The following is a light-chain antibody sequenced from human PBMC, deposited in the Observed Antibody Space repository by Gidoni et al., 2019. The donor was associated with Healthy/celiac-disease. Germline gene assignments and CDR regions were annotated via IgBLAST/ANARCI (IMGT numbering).Light chain of an antibody. CDR2: GAS. CDR1: QSVSSN. CDR3: QQYNNWPPMVT. V-gene: IGKV3-15*01. Sequence: EIVITQSPATLSVSPGERATLSCRASQSVSSNLAWYQQKPGQAPRLLSYGASTRATGIPARLSGSGSGTEFTLTISSLQSEDFAVYDCQQYNNWPPMVTFGPXTKVDIK. J-gene: IGKJ3*01.